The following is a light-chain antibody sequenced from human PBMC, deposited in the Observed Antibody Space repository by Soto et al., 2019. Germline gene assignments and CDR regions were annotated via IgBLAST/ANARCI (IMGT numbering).Light chain of an antibody. CDR3: SSYTSSSTVV. J-gene: IGLJ2*01. CDR1: SSDVGGYNY. V-gene: IGLV2-14*01. Sequence: QSALTQPASVSGSPGQSITVSCTGTSSDVGGYNYVSWYQQYPGKAPKLMIYDVSYRPSGVSNRFSGSKSGNTASLTISGLQAEDEAEYYCSSYTSSSTVVFGGGTKVTVL. CDR2: DVS.